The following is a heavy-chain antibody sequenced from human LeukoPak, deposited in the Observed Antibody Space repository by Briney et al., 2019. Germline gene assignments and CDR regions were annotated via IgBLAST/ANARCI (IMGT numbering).Heavy chain of an antibody. J-gene: IGHJ4*02. V-gene: IGHV3-7*01. Sequence: PGGSLRLSCAASGFTVSSNYMSWVRQAPGKGLEWVANIKQDGSEKYYEDSVRGRFTISRDNSQNSLYLQMDSLRVEDTAVYYCASEGQLVRQYIYWGQGTLVTVSS. D-gene: IGHD6-6*01. CDR2: IKQDGSEK. CDR1: GFTVSSNY. CDR3: ASEGQLVRQYIY.